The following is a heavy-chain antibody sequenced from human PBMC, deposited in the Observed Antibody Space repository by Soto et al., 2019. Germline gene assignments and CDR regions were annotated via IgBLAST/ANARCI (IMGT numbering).Heavy chain of an antibody. CDR1: GDSINSDY. Sequence: SETLSLTCTVSGDSINSDYWSWVRQPPGKGLEWIGYIYNSGSTNYNPSLKSRVTISVDTSKNQFSLKLSSVTAADTAVYYCASPSPDYGDYFNWGQGTLVTVSS. V-gene: IGHV4-59*08. D-gene: IGHD4-17*01. CDR3: ASPSPDYGDYFN. J-gene: IGHJ4*02. CDR2: IYNSGST.